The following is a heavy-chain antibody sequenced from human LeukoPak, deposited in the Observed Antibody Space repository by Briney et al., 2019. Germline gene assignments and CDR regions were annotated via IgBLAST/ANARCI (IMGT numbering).Heavy chain of an antibody. CDR3: ARRPNYYGSGSYHHFDY. D-gene: IGHD3-10*01. V-gene: IGHV3-48*01. CDR1: GFTFSSYS. Sequence: PGGSLRLSCAASGFTFSSYSMNWVRQAPEKGLEWVSYISSSSSTIYYADSVKGRFTISRDNAKNSLYLQMNSLRAEDTAVYYCARRPNYYGSGSYHHFDYWGQGTLVTVSS. CDR2: ISSSSSTI. J-gene: IGHJ4*02.